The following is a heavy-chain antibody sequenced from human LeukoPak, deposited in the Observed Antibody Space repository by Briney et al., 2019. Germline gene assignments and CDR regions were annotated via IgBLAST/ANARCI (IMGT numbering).Heavy chain of an antibody. CDR1: GGSISSGSYY. D-gene: IGHD4-17*01. CDR2: IYYSGST. V-gene: IGHV4-61*01. J-gene: IGHJ6*03. CDR3: ARGPGDYGYYYYYMDV. Sequence: SETLSLTCTVSGGSISSGSYYWGWIRQPPGKGLEWIGYIYYSGSTNYNPSLKSRVTISVDTSKNQFSLKLSSVTAADTAVYYCARGPGDYGYYYYYMDVWGKGTTVTISS.